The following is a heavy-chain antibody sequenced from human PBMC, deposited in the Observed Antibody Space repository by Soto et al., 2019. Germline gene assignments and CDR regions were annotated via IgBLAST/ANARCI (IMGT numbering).Heavy chain of an antibody. CDR3: ARGGVSRGAFDI. CDR2: MNPSSGNK. V-gene: IGHV1-8*01. J-gene: IGHJ3*02. Sequence: QVQLVQSGAEVKKPGASVKVSCKASGYTFTSYDINWVRQAAGQGLEWLGWMNPSSGNKAYAQNFQGRVTMTRNTSISTAYLELTSLTPEDTAAYYCARGGVSRGAFDIWGRGTLVTVTS. CDR1: GYTFTSYD. D-gene: IGHD3-10*01.